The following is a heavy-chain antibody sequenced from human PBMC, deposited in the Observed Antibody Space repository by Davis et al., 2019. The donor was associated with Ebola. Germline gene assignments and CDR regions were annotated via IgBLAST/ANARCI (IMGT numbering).Heavy chain of an antibody. CDR2: ISGSGGST. J-gene: IGHJ4*02. V-gene: IGHV3-23*01. Sequence: GESLKISCAASGFTFSSYAMSWVRQAPGKGLEWVSAISGSGGSTYYADSVKGRFTISRDNSKNTLYLQMNSLRAEDTAVYYCAKYRPSSGLDYWGQGTLVTVSS. CDR3: AKYRPSSGLDY. CDR1: GFTFSSYA. D-gene: IGHD3-22*01.